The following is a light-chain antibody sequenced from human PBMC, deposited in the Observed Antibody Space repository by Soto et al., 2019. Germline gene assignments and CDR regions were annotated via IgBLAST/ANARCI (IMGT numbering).Light chain of an antibody. CDR1: SSDVGGYNY. CDR2: EVN. CDR3: NSYAGSNSFV. V-gene: IGLV2-8*01. J-gene: IGLJ1*01. Sequence: QSALTQPPSASGSPGQSVTISCTGTSSDVGGYNYVSWYQHHPGKAPKLVIFEVNKRPSGVPDRFSGSKSGNTASLTVSGLQTEDEADYYCNSYAGSNSFVFGTGTKVTVL.